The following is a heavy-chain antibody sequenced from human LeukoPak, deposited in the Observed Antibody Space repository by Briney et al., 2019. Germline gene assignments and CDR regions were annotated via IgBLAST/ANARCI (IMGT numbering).Heavy chain of an antibody. J-gene: IGHJ6*02. CDR2: ILYHGREE. CDR1: GFTFSSHS. Sequence: PGGSLRLSCAASGFTFSSHSMHWVRQAPGKGLDWVAMILYHGREEYYADSVKGRVTISRDNSNNTLFLQLNSLGGADTAVYYCAREGYSFRGVDVWGQGTTITVSS. D-gene: IGHD4-11*01. CDR3: AREGYSFRGVDV. V-gene: IGHV3-30*04.